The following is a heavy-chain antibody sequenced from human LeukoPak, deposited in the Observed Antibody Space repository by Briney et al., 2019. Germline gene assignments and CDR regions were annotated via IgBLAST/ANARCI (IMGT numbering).Heavy chain of an antibody. D-gene: IGHD2-2*01. CDR3: ARVPAGDYYYGMDV. CDR1: GYTFTTYD. Sequence: ASVKVSCKASGYTFTTYDINWVRQATGQELEWMGWMNPNSANTGYAQKFQGRVTMTRNTSISTAYMELSSLRSGDTAVYYCARVPAGDYYYGMDVWGQGTTVTVSS. V-gene: IGHV1-8*01. CDR2: MNPNSANT. J-gene: IGHJ6*02.